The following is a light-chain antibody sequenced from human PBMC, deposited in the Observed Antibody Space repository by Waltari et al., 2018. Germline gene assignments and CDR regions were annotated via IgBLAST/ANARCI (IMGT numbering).Light chain of an antibody. CDR3: QHYVRLPVT. V-gene: IGKV3-20*01. Sequence: IVLTQSPGPLSLSPGERATLACRAGQSVGTFLVWYQQKPGQAPRLLIQGASARATGTPDRFSGSGSGTDFSLTISRLEPEDFAVYYCQHYVRLPVTFGQGTKVEI. CDR2: GAS. J-gene: IGKJ1*01. CDR1: QSVGTF.